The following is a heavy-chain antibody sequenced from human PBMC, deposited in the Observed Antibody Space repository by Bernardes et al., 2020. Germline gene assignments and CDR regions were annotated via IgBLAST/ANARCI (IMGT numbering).Heavy chain of an antibody. Sequence: WESLRLTCTVSGGSVSGTTYYWDWIRQPKGKELEWIRSINYSGNTYYNPALESRVTIFVDTSENQFSLKLTSMTAADTAVYYCARQAYYDRGGFDYWGQGTLVTVSS. V-gene: IGHV4-39*01. D-gene: IGHD3-22*01. J-gene: IGHJ4*02. CDR3: ARQAYYDRGGFDY. CDR2: INYSGNT. CDR1: GGSVSGTTYY.